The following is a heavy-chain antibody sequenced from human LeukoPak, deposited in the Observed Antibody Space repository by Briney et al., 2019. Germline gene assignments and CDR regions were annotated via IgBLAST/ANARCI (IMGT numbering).Heavy chain of an antibody. J-gene: IGHJ6*02. CDR2: TYYRSKWYN. CDR1: GDSVSSNSAA. V-gene: IGHV6-1*01. CDR3: ARVLGGQAYYYYGMDV. Sequence: SQTLSLTCAISGDSVSSNSAAWNWIRRSPSRGLEWLGRTYYRSKWYNDYAVSVKSRITINPDTSKNQFSLQLNSVTPEDTAVYYCARVLGGQAYYYYGMDVWGQGTTVTVSS.